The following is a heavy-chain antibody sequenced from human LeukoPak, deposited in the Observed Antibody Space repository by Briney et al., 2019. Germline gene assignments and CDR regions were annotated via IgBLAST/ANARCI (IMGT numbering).Heavy chain of an antibody. Sequence: GGSLRLSCSASGFTFSSYLMHWVRQAPGKGLEWISYISGIGSTIYYADSVKGRFTISRDNAKNSLFLQMHSLRAEDTAVYYCARYPSRYCTSTSCYLVHWGQGALVTVSS. J-gene: IGHJ5*02. CDR1: GFTFSSYL. V-gene: IGHV3-48*03. D-gene: IGHD2-2*01. CDR3: ARYPSRYCTSTSCYLVH. CDR2: ISGIGSTI.